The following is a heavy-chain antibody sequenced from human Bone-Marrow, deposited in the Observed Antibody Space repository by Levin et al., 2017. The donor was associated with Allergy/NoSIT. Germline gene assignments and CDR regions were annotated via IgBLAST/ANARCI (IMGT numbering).Heavy chain of an antibody. CDR2: IYYSGST. J-gene: IGHJ6*03. CDR3: AGPQGNSYYYYYMDV. V-gene: IGHV4-39*01. Sequence: SETLSLTCTVSGGSISSSSYYWGWIRQPPGKGLEWIGSIYYSGSTYYNPSLKSRVTISVDTSKNQFSLKLSSVTAADTAVYYCAGPQGNSYYYYYMDVWGKGTTVTVSS. CDR1: GGSISSSSYY. D-gene: IGHD2/OR15-2a*01.